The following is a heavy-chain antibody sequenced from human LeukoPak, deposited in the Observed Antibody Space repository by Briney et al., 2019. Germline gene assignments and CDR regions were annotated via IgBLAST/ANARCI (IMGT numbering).Heavy chain of an antibody. J-gene: IGHJ4*02. D-gene: IGHD4-17*01. CDR2: ISSSGSTI. CDR1: GFTFSDYY. V-gene: IGHV3-11*01. CDR3: ARDRATVTLFDY. Sequence: GGSLRLSCAASGFTFSDYYMSWIRQAPGKGLEWVSYISSSGSTIYCADSVKGRFTISRDNAKNSLYLQMNSLRAEDTAVYYCARDRATVTLFDYWGQGTLVTVSS.